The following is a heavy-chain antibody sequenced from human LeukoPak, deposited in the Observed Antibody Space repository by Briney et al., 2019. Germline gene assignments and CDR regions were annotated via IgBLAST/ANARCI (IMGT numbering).Heavy chain of an antibody. CDR1: GFTFDDYA. Sequence: PGGSLRLSCAASGFTFDDYAMHWVRQAPGEGLEWVSGISWNSGNFGYADSVRGRFTISRDNAKNSLYLQMNSLRSDDTAVYYCARGHSSGYYGFDYWGQGTLVTVSS. D-gene: IGHD3-22*01. J-gene: IGHJ4*02. V-gene: IGHV3-9*01. CDR2: ISWNSGNF. CDR3: ARGHSSGYYGFDY.